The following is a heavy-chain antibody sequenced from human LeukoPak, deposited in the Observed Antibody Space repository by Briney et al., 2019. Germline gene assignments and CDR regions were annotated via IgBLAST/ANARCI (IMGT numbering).Heavy chain of an antibody. Sequence: ASVKVSCKASGYTFTGYYMHWVRQAPGQGLEWMGWINLNSGGTNYAQKFQGRVTMTRDTSISTAYMELSSLRSDDTAVYYCARDVVLRFLEWLSGTYYFDYWGQGTLVTVSS. V-gene: IGHV1-2*02. CDR2: INLNSGGT. CDR1: GYTFTGYY. CDR3: ARDVVLRFLEWLSGTYYFDY. J-gene: IGHJ4*02. D-gene: IGHD3-3*01.